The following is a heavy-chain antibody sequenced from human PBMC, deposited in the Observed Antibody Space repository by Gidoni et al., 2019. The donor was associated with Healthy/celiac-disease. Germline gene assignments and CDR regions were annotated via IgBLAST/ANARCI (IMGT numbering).Heavy chain of an antibody. CDR1: GFTFSSYS. J-gene: IGHJ4*02. D-gene: IGHD5-12*01. Sequence: EVQLVESGGGLVKPGGSLRLSCAASGFTFSSYSMNWVRQAPGKVLEWVSSISSSSSYIYYADSVKGRFTISRDNAKNSLYLQMNSLRAEDTAVYYCATQMGIYSPIDYWGQGTLVTVSS. CDR2: ISSSSSYI. CDR3: ATQMGIYSPIDY. V-gene: IGHV3-21*01.